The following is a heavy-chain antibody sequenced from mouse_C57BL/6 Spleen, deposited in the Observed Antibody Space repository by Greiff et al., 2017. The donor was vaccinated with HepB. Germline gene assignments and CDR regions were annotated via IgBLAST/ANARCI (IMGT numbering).Heavy chain of an antibody. CDR1: GYSITSGYY. V-gene: IGHV3-6*01. D-gene: IGHD1-1*01. CDR3: ARDLLITTVAYFDY. Sequence: EVQLQESGPGLVKPSQSLSLTCSVTGYSITSGYYWNWIRQFPGNKLEWMGYISYDGSNNYNPSLKNRISITRDTSKNQFFLKLNSVTTEATATYYCARDLLITTVAYFDYWGQGTTLTVSS. CDR2: ISYDGSN. J-gene: IGHJ2*01.